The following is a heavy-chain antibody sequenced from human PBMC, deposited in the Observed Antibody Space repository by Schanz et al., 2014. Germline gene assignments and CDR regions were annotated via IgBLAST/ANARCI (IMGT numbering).Heavy chain of an antibody. V-gene: IGHV1-18*01. CDR2: ISVYNHNK. Sequence: QVQLVQSGAEVKKPGASVKVSCKASGYTFTSYGISWVRQAPGQGLEWMGWISVYNHNKEYDQKFQGRVTMTTDTSTSTVYMELRSLRSDDTAVYYCAKAEYDILTDSYSRLDPWGQGTLVTGSS. CDR3: AKAEYDILTDSYSRLDP. D-gene: IGHD3-9*01. CDR1: GYTFTSYG. J-gene: IGHJ5*02.